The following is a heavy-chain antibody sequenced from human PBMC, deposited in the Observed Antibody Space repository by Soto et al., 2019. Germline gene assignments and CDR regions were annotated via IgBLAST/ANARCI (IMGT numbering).Heavy chain of an antibody. D-gene: IGHD1-26*01. J-gene: IGHJ4*02. CDR1: GYTFTSYD. V-gene: IGHV1-8*01. Sequence: ASVNVSCKASGYTFTSYDINWVRQATGQGLEWMGWMNPNSGNTGYAQKFQGRVTMTRNTSISTAYMELSSLRSEDTAVYCAREKVGANDYWGEGTLVTVSS. CDR2: MNPNSGNT. CDR3: AREKVGANDY.